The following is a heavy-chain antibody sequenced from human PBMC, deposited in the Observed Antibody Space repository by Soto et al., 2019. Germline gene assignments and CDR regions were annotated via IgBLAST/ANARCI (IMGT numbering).Heavy chain of an antibody. CDR2: ISSNGGST. Sequence: GGSLRLSCAASGFTFSSYAMHWVHQAPGKGLEYVSAISSNGGSTYYANSVKGRFTISRDNSKNTLYLQMGSLRAEDMAVYYCARGYCSGGSCYSFILDYWGQGTLVTVSS. V-gene: IGHV3-64*01. CDR3: ARGYCSGGSCYSFILDY. CDR1: GFTFSSYA. D-gene: IGHD2-15*01. J-gene: IGHJ4*02.